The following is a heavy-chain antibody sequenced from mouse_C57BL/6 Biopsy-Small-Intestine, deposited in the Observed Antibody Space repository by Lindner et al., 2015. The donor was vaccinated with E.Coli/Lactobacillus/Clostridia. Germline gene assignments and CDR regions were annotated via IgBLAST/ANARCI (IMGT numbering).Heavy chain of an antibody. CDR1: GFNIRDFY. D-gene: IGHD3-2*02. J-gene: IGHJ3*01. V-gene: IGHV14-2*01. Sequence: VQLQESGAGLVKPGASVKLSCTASGFNIRDFYMHWVKQRTEQGLEWIGRIDPENGEAKYDPKFQVKATITVDTSSNTAYLQLSSLTSEDTAVYYCARGTAQAPFVYWGQGTLVTVSA. CDR2: IDPENGEA. CDR3: ARGTAQAPFVY.